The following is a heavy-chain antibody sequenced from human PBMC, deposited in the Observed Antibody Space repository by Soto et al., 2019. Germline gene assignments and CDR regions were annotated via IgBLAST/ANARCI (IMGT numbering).Heavy chain of an antibody. CDR3: ARSGDDATVTDY. CDR2: INEDGSKN. Sequence: EVQLVESGGGLVQPGGSLRLSCAASGFTFVTYWMSWVRQAPGKGLEWVANINEDGSKNYYVDSVRGRFTISRDNAQKSLYLHMSSLRAENTALYYCARSGDDATVTDYWGQGTLVTVSS. J-gene: IGHJ4*02. CDR1: GFTFVTYW. V-gene: IGHV3-7*01. D-gene: IGHD4-17*01.